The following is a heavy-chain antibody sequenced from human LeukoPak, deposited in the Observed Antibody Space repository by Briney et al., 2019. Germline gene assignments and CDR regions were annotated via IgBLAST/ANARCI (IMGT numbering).Heavy chain of an antibody. J-gene: IGHJ5*02. Sequence: GESLKISCKGSGYSFTSYWIGWVRQMPGKGLERMGIIYPGDSDTRYSPSFQGQVTISADKSISTAYLQWSSLKASDTAMYYCARQYCSGGSCYSGWFDPWGQGTLVTVSS. D-gene: IGHD2-15*01. CDR2: IYPGDSDT. CDR1: GYSFTSYW. CDR3: ARQYCSGGSCYSGWFDP. V-gene: IGHV5-51*01.